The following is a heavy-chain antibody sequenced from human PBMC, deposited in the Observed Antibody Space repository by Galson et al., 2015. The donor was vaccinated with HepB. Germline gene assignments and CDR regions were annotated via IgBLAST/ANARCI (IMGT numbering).Heavy chain of an antibody. CDR1: GFTFSSYG. J-gene: IGHJ4*02. CDR3: ARGGYDFWSGYYYFDY. CDR2: IWYDGSNK. D-gene: IGHD3-3*01. V-gene: IGHV3-33*01. Sequence: SLRLSCAASGFTFSSYGMHWVRQAPGKGLEWVAVIWYDGSNKYYADSVKGRFTISRDNSKNTLYLQMNSLRAEDTAVYYCARGGYDFWSGYYYFDYWGQGTLVTVSS.